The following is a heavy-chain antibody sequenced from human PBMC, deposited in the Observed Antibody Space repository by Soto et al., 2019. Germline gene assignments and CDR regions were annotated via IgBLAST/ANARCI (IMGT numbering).Heavy chain of an antibody. Sequence: SETLSLTCTVSGGSISSYYWSWIRQPPGKGLEWIGYIYYSGSTNYNPSLKSRVTISVDTSKNQFSLKLSSVTAADTAVYYCARLHVGDLDYWGQGTLVTVSS. CDR3: ARLHVGDLDY. J-gene: IGHJ4*02. CDR2: IYYSGST. CDR1: GGSISSYY. D-gene: IGHD3-16*01. V-gene: IGHV4-59*08.